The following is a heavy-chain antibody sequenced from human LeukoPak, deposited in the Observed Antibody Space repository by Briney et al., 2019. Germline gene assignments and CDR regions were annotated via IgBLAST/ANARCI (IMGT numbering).Heavy chain of an antibody. CDR3: AGGRLTIFGHAFDI. V-gene: IGHV4-34*01. J-gene: IGHJ3*02. D-gene: IGHD3-3*01. CDR2: INHSGST. Sequence: PSETLSLTCAVYGGSFSGYYWSWIRQPPGKGLEWIGEINHSGSTNYNPSLKSRVTISVDTSKNQFSLKLSSVTAADTAVYYCAGGRLTIFGHAFDIWGQGTMVTVSS. CDR1: GGSFSGYY.